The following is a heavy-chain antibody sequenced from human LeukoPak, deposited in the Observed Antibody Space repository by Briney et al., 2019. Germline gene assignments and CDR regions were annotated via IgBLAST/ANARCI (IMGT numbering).Heavy chain of an antibody. V-gene: IGHV3-48*04. D-gene: IGHD2-2*01. CDR1: GFTFFNYS. J-gene: IGHJ4*02. Sequence: QSGGSLRLSCAASGFTFFNYSMNWVRQAPGKGLEWISCITSSGNSLYYADSVKGRFTVSRDTAKNSLYLRMNSLRAEDTAVYYCARVGYCSTTSCPRNFDYWSQGTLVTVSS. CDR2: ITSSGNSL. CDR3: ARVGYCSTTSCPRNFDY.